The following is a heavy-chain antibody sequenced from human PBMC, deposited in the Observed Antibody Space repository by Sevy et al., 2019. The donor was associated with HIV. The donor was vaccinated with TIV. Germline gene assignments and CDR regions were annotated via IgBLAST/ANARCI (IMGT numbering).Heavy chain of an antibody. CDR2: ISYDGNNK. V-gene: IGHV3-30*18. Sequence: GGSLRLSCIASGFTFSSYGMHWVRQAPGKGLQWVALISYDGNNKYYVDSVKGRLTISGDDSKNTLYLHMSSLRHEDTAVYYCAKDLDYAGSSGVDYWGRGTLVTVSS. CDR3: AKDLDYAGSSGVDY. CDR1: GFTFSSYG. J-gene: IGHJ4*02. D-gene: IGHD2-15*01.